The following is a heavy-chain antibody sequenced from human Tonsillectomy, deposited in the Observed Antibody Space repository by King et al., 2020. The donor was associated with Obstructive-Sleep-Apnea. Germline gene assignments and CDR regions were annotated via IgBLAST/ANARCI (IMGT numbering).Heavy chain of an antibody. Sequence: VQLVESGGGLVQPGGSLKLSCAASGFSFSGSAMHWVRQASGKGLEWVGRVRNKAFNYATTYAASVKGRFTISRNDSKSTAYLQMNSLKTEDTAVYFCITLDQLLPTGDAFDIWGQGTTVTVSS. V-gene: IGHV3-73*01. D-gene: IGHD1-1*01. J-gene: IGHJ3*02. CDR1: GFSFSGSA. CDR3: ITLDQLLPTGDAFDI. CDR2: VRNKAFNYAT.